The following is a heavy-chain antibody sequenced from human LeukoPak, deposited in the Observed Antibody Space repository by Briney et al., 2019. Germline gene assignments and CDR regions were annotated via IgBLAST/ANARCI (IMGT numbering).Heavy chain of an antibody. CDR1: GFTFRIYT. CDR2: VSASSDI. CDR3: ARDALHTAHFDY. D-gene: IGHD5-18*01. J-gene: IGHJ4*02. V-gene: IGHV3-48*02. Sequence: QPGGSLRLSCAASGFTFRIYTMNWVRQAPGKGLQWVSTVSASSDIHYSDSVKGRFTISRDNARNSLYLQMNSLRDEDTAVYYCARDALHTAHFDYWGQGTLVTVSS.